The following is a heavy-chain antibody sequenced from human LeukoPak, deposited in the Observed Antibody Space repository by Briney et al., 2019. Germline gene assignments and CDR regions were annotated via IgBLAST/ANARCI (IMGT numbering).Heavy chain of an antibody. J-gene: IGHJ5*02. D-gene: IGHD6-19*01. V-gene: IGHV1-69*13. CDR1: GGTFSSYA. Sequence: SVKVSCKASGGTFSSYAISWVRQAPAQGLEWMGGIIPIFGTANYAQKFQGRVTITADESTSTAYMELSSLRSEDTAVYYCARAYLYSSLFDPWGQGTLVTVSS. CDR2: IIPIFGTA. CDR3: ARAYLYSSLFDP.